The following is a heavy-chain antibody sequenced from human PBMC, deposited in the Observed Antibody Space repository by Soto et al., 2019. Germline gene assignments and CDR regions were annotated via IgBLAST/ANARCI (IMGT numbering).Heavy chain of an antibody. J-gene: IGHJ4*02. V-gene: IGHV1-3*05. Sequence: QVQLAQSGAEERKPGASVKVSCEATGYTFTAYAMHWVRQAPGQSLEWMGWINPANGNTRYSQKFQGRLTITSDTSANTAYMELSSLTSEDTAMYYCTRSAISPYGGLIGPFDYWGQGNLVTVSS. CDR1: GYTFTAYA. D-gene: IGHD3-16*02. CDR3: TRSAISPYGGLIGPFDY. CDR2: INPANGNT.